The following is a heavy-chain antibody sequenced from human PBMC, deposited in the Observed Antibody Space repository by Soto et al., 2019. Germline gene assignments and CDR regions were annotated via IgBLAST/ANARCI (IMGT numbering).Heavy chain of an antibody. V-gene: IGHV4-31*03. CDR2: IYYSGTT. CDR1: GGSISSGGYY. D-gene: IGHD2-21*02. Sequence: SETLSLTCTVSGGSISSGGYYWSWIRQHPGKGLEWIGYIYYSGTTYYNPSLKSRVTISVDTSKNQFSLKLSSVTAADTAVYYCARGRRVKSLVVVTATHFDDWGQGTLVTVSS. CDR3: ARGRRVKSLVVVTATHFDD. J-gene: IGHJ4*02.